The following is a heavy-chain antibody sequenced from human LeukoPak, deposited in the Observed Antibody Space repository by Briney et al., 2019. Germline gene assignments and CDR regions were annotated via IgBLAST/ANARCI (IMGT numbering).Heavy chain of an antibody. D-gene: IGHD2-15*01. V-gene: IGHV3-33*01. J-gene: IGHJ3*02. Sequence: GRSLRLSCAASGFTFSSYGMHWVRQAPGKGLEWVAVIWYDGTNTYYADSVKGRFTTSRDNSKNTLYLQMNSLRAEDTAVYYCARDFCSGGSCYPDAFDIWGQGTMVTVSS. CDR1: GFTFSSYG. CDR3: ARDFCSGGSCYPDAFDI. CDR2: IWYDGTNT.